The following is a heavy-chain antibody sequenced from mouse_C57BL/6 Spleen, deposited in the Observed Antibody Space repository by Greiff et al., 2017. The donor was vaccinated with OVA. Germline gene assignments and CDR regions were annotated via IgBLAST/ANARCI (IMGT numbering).Heavy chain of an antibody. D-gene: IGHD2-2*01. CDR1: GFTFSDYY. CDR2: ISNGGGRT. CDR3: ARPNGYDGDWYCDV. Sequence: EVQRVESGGGLVQPGGSLKLSCAASGFTFSDYYMYWVRQTPEKRLEWVAYISNGGGRTYYPDTVKGRFTISSDNAKNTLYLQMSRLKSEDTAMYYCARPNGYDGDWYCDVWGTGTTVTVSS. J-gene: IGHJ1*03. V-gene: IGHV5-12*01.